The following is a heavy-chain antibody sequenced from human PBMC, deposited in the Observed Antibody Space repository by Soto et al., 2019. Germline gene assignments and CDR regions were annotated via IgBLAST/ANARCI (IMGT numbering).Heavy chain of an antibody. CDR1: GFTFSNAW. Sequence: GGSLRLSCAASGFTFSNAWMNWVRQAPGKGLEWVGRIKSKTDGGTTDYAAPVKGRFTISRDDSKNTLYLQMNSLKTEDTAVYYCTTDRKGDTYYYYGMDVWGQGTTVTVSS. CDR3: TTDRKGDTYYYYGMDV. D-gene: IGHD2-21*02. V-gene: IGHV3-15*07. CDR2: IKSKTDGGTT. J-gene: IGHJ6*02.